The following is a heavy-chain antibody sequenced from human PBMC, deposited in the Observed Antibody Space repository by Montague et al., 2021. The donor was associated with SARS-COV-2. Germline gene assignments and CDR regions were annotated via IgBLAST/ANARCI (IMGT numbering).Heavy chain of an antibody. D-gene: IGHD2-21*02. CDR3: AGDLSRAFCEGDSCYSETWFDP. CDR1: GDSITDYF. V-gene: IGHV4-59*01. Sequence: SETLSLTCTVSGDSITDYFWTWIRQPPGKGLEWIGYIYHTGSTKYNPSLYSRVTMSIDTSKNQFSLKLTSVTAADTAIYYCAGDLSRAFCEGDSCYSETWFDPWGQGTLVTVSS. CDR2: IYHTGST. J-gene: IGHJ5*02.